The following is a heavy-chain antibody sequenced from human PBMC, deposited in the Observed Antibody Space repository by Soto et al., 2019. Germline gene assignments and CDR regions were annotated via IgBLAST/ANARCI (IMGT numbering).Heavy chain of an antibody. Sequence: SETLSLTCTVSGGSITSAGYYWSWIRQHPGKGLEWIGYIYYSGSTYYNPSLKSRITISGDTSKNQFSLKLSSVTAADTAVYYCARTPVVPAAIPRIFDYWGQGTLVTVSS. CDR2: IYYSGST. D-gene: IGHD2-2*02. CDR3: ARTPVVPAAIPRIFDY. V-gene: IGHV4-31*03. J-gene: IGHJ4*02. CDR1: GGSITSAGYY.